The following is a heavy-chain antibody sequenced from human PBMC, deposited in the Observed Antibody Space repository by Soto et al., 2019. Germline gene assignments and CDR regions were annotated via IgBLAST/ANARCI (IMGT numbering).Heavy chain of an antibody. Sequence: QVQLVQSGPELKKPGTSVTVSCKASGYTFATYAVSWVRQAPGQGLEWMGWISAYNGNTINAQKFQGRVTLTTDTSTSTAYTALSSLTSDDTAVYYCARVGGALGDLDYWGQGTLVTVSS. V-gene: IGHV1-18*01. CDR3: ARVGGALGDLDY. CDR1: GYTFATYA. J-gene: IGHJ4*02. D-gene: IGHD3-16*01. CDR2: ISAYNGNT.